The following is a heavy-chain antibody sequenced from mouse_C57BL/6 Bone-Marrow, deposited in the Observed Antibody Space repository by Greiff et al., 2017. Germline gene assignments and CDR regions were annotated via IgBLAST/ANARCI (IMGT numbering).Heavy chain of an antibody. CDR1: GFTFSDYG. CDR2: ISSGSSTI. J-gene: IGHJ2*01. CDR3: SVLCFHY. Sequence: EVKLMESGGGLVKPGGSLKLSCAASGFTFSDYGMHWVRQAPEKGLEWVAYISSGSSTIYYADTVKGRFTISRDNAQNTLFLQMTSLRSYDTAMYYCSVLCFHYWRQGTTRTVSS. V-gene: IGHV5-17*01.